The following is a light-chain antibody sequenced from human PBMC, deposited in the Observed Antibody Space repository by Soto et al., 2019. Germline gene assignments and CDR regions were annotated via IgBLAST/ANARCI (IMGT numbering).Light chain of an antibody. CDR1: ALPKQY. CDR3: QSADSSGTLYV. V-gene: IGLV3-25*03. Sequence: SYELTQPPSASVSPGQTARITCSGDALPKQYAYWYQQKPGQAPVLVIYKDSERPSGIPERFSGSSSGTTVTLTISGVQAEDEADYYCQSADSSGTLYVFGTGTKLTVL. CDR2: KDS. J-gene: IGLJ1*01.